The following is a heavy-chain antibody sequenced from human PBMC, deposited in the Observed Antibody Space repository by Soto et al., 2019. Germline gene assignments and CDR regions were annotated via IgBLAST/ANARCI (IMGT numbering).Heavy chain of an antibody. D-gene: IGHD2-15*01. CDR2: IKQDGSEK. CDR1: GLTFSSYW. V-gene: IGHV3-7*03. CDR3: ASPRGSRHFFDY. Sequence: GGSLRPSGAASGLTFSSYWMSWVRQAPGKGLEWVANIKQDGSEKYYVDSVKGRFTISRDNAKNSLYLQMNSLRAEDTPVNYCASPRGSRHFFDYWGQGTLVTVSS. J-gene: IGHJ4*01.